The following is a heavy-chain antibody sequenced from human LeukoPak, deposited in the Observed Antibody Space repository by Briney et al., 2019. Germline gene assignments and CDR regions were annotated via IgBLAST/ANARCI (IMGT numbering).Heavy chain of an antibody. CDR3: ARDESIAAAGPGFAY. J-gene: IGHJ4*02. Sequence: SVKVSCKASGGTFSGYAISWVRQAPGQGLEWMGRIIPIFGTANYAQKFQGRVTITTDESTSTAYMELSSLRSEDTAVYYCARDESIAAAGPGFAYWGQGTLVTVSS. D-gene: IGHD6-13*01. CDR2: IIPIFGTA. V-gene: IGHV1-69*05. CDR1: GGTFSGYA.